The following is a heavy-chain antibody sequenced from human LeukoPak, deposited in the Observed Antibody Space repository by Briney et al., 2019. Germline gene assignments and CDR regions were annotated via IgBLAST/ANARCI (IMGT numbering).Heavy chain of an antibody. D-gene: IGHD2-2*01. J-gene: IGHJ6*02. CDR1: GGSISSGGYY. V-gene: IGHV4-31*03. Sequence: SETLSLTCTVSGGSISSGGYYWSWIRQHPGKGLEWIGYIYYSGSTYYNPSLKSRVTISVDTSKNQFSLKLSSVTAADTAVYYCARDAVVVPGYYYYGMDVWGQGTTVTVSS. CDR3: ARDAVVVPGYYYYGMDV. CDR2: IYYSGST.